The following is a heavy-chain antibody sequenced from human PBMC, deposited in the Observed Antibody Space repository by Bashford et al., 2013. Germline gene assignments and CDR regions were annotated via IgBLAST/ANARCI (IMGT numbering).Heavy chain of an antibody. CDR3: AKRHSSSSASFEY. CDR1: GFTFSSFA. Sequence: GGSLRLSCAASGFTFSSFAMHWVRQAPGKGLEWVSIVSDSGAYTYYADSVKGRFTISRDDSKNTLYLQMNSLRAEDTAVYYCAKRHSSSSASFEYWGQGTLVTVSS. D-gene: IGHD3-22*01. J-gene: IGHJ4*02. V-gene: IGHV3-23*01. CDR2: VSDSGAYT.